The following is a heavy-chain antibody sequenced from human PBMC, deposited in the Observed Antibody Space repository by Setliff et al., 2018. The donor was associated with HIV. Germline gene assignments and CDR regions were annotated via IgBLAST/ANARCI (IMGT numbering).Heavy chain of an antibody. J-gene: IGHJ6*03. CDR1: GGSISSHY. CDR2: IHYSGYT. CDR3: AREAIAAAGIDYMDV. V-gene: IGHV4-59*11. D-gene: IGHD6-13*01. Sequence: SETLSLTCTVSGGSISSHYWSWIRQPPGKGLEWIGYIHYSGYTNYNPSLKSRVTISVDTSKNQFSLKLSSVTAADTAVYYCAREAIAAAGIDYMDVWGKGTTVTVSS.